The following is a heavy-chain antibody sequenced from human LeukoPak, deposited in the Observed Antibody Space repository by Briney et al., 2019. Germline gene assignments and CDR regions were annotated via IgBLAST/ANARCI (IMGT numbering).Heavy chain of an antibody. Sequence: ASVKVSCKASGYTFTIYDINWVRQATGQGLEWMGWVNPNSGNTGYAQKSQGRVTMTRNTSISTAYMELSSLRSEDTAVYYCARGTPPNVYDFWSGRKNWFDPWGQGTLVTVSS. CDR2: VNPNSGNT. V-gene: IGHV1-8*01. J-gene: IGHJ5*02. CDR1: GYTFTIYD. CDR3: ARGTPPNVYDFWSGRKNWFDP. D-gene: IGHD3-3*01.